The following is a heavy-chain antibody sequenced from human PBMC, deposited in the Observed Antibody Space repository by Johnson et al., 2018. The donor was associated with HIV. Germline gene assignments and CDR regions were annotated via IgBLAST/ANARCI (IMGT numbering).Heavy chain of an antibody. CDR3: ARYSGAFDI. Sequence: VQLVESGGGVVQPGRSLRLSCTASGFTFSNDAMNWVRQAPGKGLEWVSYISNTGSTIYYADSVKGRFTISRDNAKNSLYLQMNSLRAEDTAVYYCARYSGAFDIWGQGTMVTVSS. CDR2: ISNTGSTI. D-gene: IGHD2-21*01. V-gene: IGHV3-48*03. J-gene: IGHJ3*02. CDR1: GFTFSNDA.